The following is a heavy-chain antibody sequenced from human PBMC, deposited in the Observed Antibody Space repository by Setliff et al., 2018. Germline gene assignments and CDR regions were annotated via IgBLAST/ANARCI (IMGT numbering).Heavy chain of an antibody. CDR2: INAGNGNT. D-gene: IGHD5-18*01. V-gene: IGHV1-3*01. J-gene: IGHJ3*02. Sequence: ASVKVSCQASGYTFTSYAMHWVRQAPGQRLEWMGWINAGNGNTKYSQKFQGRVTITRDTSASTAYMELSSLRSEDTAVYYCARDSYTAMVADAFDIWGQGTMVTVS. CDR1: GYTFTSYA. CDR3: ARDSYTAMVADAFDI.